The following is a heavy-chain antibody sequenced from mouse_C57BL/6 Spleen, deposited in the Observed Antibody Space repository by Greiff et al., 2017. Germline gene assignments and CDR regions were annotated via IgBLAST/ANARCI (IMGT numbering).Heavy chain of an antibody. J-gene: IGHJ3*01. CDR1: GYAFSSSW. D-gene: IGHD2-5*01. V-gene: IGHV1-82*01. CDR2: IYPGDGDT. Sequence: VKLMESGPELVKPGASVKISCKASGYAFSSSWMNWVKQRPGKGLEWIGRIYPGDGDTNYNGKFKGKATLTADKSSSTAYMQLSSLTSEDSAVYFCASQAYYSNPAWFAYWGQGTLVTVSA. CDR3: ASQAYYSNPAWFAY.